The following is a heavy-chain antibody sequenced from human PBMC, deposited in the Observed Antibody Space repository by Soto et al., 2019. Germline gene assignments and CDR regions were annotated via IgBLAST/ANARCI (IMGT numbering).Heavy chain of an antibody. J-gene: IGHJ4*02. CDR1: GFFLRDFG. Sequence: GGSLRLSCVASGFFLRDFGMHWFRQAPGKGLEGVANINQDGSERYYVDSVKGRFTISRDNAKNSLYLQMNSLRAEDTAVYYCVKDNRGSYWGQGTLVTVSS. CDR3: VKDNRGSY. CDR2: INQDGSER. V-gene: IGHV3-7*01. D-gene: IGHD3-10*01.